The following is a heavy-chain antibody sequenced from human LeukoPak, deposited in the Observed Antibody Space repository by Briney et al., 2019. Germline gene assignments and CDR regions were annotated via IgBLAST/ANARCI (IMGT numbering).Heavy chain of an antibody. V-gene: IGHV3-33*01. J-gene: IGHJ4*02. CDR3: ARDSGYYGSANYFDY. CDR2: IWYDGSNK. D-gene: IGHD3-10*01. Sequence: GGSLRLSCAASGFTFSSYRMHWVRQAPGKALEWVAVIWYDGSNKYYADSVKGRFTISRDNSKNTLYLQMNSLRAEDTAVYYCARDSGYYGSANYFDYWGQGTLVTVSS. CDR1: GFTFSSYR.